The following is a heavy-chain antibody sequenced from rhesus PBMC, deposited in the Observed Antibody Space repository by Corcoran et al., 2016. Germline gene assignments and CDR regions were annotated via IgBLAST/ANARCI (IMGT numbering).Heavy chain of an antibody. CDR2: INGNRGRT. D-gene: IGHD5-24*01. V-gene: IGHV4-80*01. J-gene: IGHJ4*01. CDR1: GGSFSSYW. CDR3: ASRPQRVQLPDY. Sequence: QVQLQESGPGLVKPSETLSLTCAVSGGSFSSYWWSWIRQPPGKGLEWIGEINGNRGRTNYKPALKSRVTISKDASKNQFPLKLSSVTAADTAVYDCASRPQRVQLPDYWGQGVLVTVSS.